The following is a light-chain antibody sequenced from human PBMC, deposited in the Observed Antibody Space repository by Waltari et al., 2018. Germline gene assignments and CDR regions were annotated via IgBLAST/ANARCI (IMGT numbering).Light chain of an antibody. CDR3: QQYNSYSYT. CDR2: DAS. Sequence: DIQMTQSPSTLSASVGYRVTITCRASQSISSWLAWYQQNPGKAPKLLIYDASSLESGVPSRFRGRGSGTEFTLTISSLQPDDFATYYCQQYNSYSYTFGQGTKLEIK. CDR1: QSISSW. V-gene: IGKV1-5*01. J-gene: IGKJ2*01.